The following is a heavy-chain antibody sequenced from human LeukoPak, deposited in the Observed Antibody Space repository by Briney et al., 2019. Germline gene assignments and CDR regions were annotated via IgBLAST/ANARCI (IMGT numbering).Heavy chain of an antibody. V-gene: IGHV4-30-4*01. CDR1: GGSISSGDYY. CDR3: ARAPMIVVGEEYYFDY. J-gene: IGHJ4*02. D-gene: IGHD3-22*01. CDR2: IYYSGST. Sequence: SETLSLTCTVSGGSISSGDYYWSWIRRPPGKGLEWIGYIYYSGSTYYNPSLKSRVTISVDTSKNQFSLKLSSVTAADTAVYYCARAPMIVVGEEYYFDYWGQGTLVTVSS.